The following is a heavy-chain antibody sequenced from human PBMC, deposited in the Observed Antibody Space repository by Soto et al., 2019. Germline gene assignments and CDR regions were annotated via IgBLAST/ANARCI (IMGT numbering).Heavy chain of an antibody. D-gene: IGHD3-22*01. CDR1: GFTFDDYA. CDR2: ISWNSGSI. Sequence: DVQLVESGGGLVQPGRSLRLSCAASGFTFDDYAMHWVRQAPGKGLEWVSGISWNSGSIGYAESEKSRFTISRDNAKNSLYLQMNSLRAEDTALYYCAKALDYDSSGSPFDPWGQGTLVTVSS. V-gene: IGHV3-9*01. CDR3: AKALDYDSSGSPFDP. J-gene: IGHJ5*02.